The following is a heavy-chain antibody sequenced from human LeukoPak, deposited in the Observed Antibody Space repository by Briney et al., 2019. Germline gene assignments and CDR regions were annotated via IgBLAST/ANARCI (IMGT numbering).Heavy chain of an antibody. CDR2: IIPIFGTA. CDR1: GGTFSSYA. Sequence: ASVKVSCKASGGTFSSYAISWVRQAPEQGLEWMGGIIPIFGTANYAQKFQGRVTITTDESTSTAYMGLSSLRSEDTAVYYCARVNRDYGSGMYWFDPWGQGTLVTVSS. J-gene: IGHJ5*02. CDR3: ARVNRDYGSGMYWFDP. D-gene: IGHD3-10*01. V-gene: IGHV1-69*05.